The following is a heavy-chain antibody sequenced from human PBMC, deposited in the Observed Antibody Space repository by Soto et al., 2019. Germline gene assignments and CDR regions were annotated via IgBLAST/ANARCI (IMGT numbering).Heavy chain of an antibody. CDR3: ARAGARVRDYILREGPASYYMDV. V-gene: IGHV3-21*01. J-gene: IGHJ6*03. CDR1: GFTFSSYS. Sequence: PGGSLRLSCAASGFTFSSYSMNWVRQAPGKGLEWVSSISSSSSYIYYADSVKGRFTISRDNAKNSLYLQMNSLRAEDTAVYYCARAGARVRDYILREGPASYYMDVWGKGTTVTVAS. CDR2: ISSSSSYI. D-gene: IGHD3-16*01.